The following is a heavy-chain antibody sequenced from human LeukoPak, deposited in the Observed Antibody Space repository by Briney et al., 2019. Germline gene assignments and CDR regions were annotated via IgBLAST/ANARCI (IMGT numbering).Heavy chain of an antibody. D-gene: IGHD1-14*01. CDR2: INSDGSST. J-gene: IGHJ5*02. CDR1: GFTFSSYW. CDR3: SSAPEDSRWFDP. V-gene: IGHV3-74*01. Sequence: PGGSLRLSCAASGFTFSSYWMHWVRHAPGKGLVWVSRINSDGSSTSYADSVKGRFTISRDNAKNTLYLQMNSLRAEDTAVYYCSSAPEDSRWFDPWGQGTLVTVSS.